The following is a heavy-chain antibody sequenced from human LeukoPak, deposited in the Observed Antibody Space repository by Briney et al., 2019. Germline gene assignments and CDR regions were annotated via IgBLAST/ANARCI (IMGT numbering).Heavy chain of an antibody. CDR1: GFTFSSYS. J-gene: IGHJ4*02. CDR2: IGSSSTYI. D-gene: IGHD5-18*01. CDR3: AASTKHTAMVDY. Sequence: GGSLRLSCAASGFTFSSYSMNWVRQAPGQGLEWVSSIGSSSTYIYYADSVKGRFTISRDNAKNSLYLQMNSLRAEDTAVYYCAASTKHTAMVDYWGQGTLVTVSS. V-gene: IGHV3-21*01.